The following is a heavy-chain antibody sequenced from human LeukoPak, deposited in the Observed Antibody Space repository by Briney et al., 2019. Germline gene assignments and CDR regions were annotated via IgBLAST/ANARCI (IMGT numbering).Heavy chain of an antibody. CDR2: ISAYNGNT. CDR3: ARGALLLWFGELLSQHFDY. V-gene: IGHV1-18*01. Sequence: ASVKVSCKASGYTFTSYGISWVRQAPGQGLEWMGWISAYNGNTNYAQKLQGRVTMTTDTSTNTAYMELRSLRSDDTAVYYCARGALLLWFGELLSQHFDYWGQGTLVTVSS. CDR1: GYTFTSYG. J-gene: IGHJ4*02. D-gene: IGHD3-10*01.